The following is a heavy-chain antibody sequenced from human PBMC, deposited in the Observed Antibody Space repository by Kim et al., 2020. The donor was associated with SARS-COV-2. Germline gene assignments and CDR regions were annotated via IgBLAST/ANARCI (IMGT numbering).Heavy chain of an antibody. J-gene: IGHJ3*02. V-gene: IGHV3-30*01. D-gene: IGHD3-16*01. Sequence: YYADSVKGRFTISRDNSKNTLYLQMNSLRAEDTAVYYCARDTKGEDAFDIWGQGTMVTVSS. CDR3: ARDTKGEDAFDI.